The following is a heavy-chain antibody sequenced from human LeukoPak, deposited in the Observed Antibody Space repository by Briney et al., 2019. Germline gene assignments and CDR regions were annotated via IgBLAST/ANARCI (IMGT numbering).Heavy chain of an antibody. J-gene: IGHJ4*02. CDR1: GFTFRNYA. Sequence: GGSLRLYCAASGFTFRNYAMSWVRQAPGKGLEWVSVIDGGGGPTYYADSVKGRFTISRDNSKNTLYLQMNSLRAEDVAVYFWAKNSGYNWQYFFDYWGQGTLVTVSS. CDR2: IDGGGGPT. V-gene: IGHV3-23*01. D-gene: IGHD6-25*01. CDR3: AKNSGYNWQYFFDY.